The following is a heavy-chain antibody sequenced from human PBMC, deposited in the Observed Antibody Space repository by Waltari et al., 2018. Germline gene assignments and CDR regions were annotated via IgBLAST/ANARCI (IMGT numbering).Heavy chain of an antibody. J-gene: IGHJ4*02. Sequence: QVQLVQSGAEVKNPGASVKLSCKTSGYTFSNYDVRWVRQAAGRGLEWMGWMNPNSGNLGFAQGFQGRVMCTADTSTTTAYMELTNLRSDDTAIYFCARAVRYQLLSDFWGQGTLVTVSS. V-gene: IGHV1-8*03. CDR2: MNPNSGNL. CDR1: GYTFSNYD. CDR3: ARAVRYQLLSDF. D-gene: IGHD2-2*01.